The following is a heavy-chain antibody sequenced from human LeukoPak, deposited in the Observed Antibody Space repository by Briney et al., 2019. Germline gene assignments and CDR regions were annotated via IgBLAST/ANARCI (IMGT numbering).Heavy chain of an antibody. J-gene: IGHJ4*02. V-gene: IGHV3-7*03. Sequence: GGSLRLSCVASGFTFSSSWMSWVRRAPGKGLEWVANIKQDGTEEYYVDSVRGRFTISRDNAKNSLYLQMNSLRAEDTAVYYCAKMPDFDYWGQGTLVTVSS. CDR1: GFTFSSSW. CDR2: IKQDGTEE. D-gene: IGHD2-2*01. CDR3: AKMPDFDY.